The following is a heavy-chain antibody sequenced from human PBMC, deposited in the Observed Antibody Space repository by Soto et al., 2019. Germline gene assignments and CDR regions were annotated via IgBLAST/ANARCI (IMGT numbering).Heavy chain of an antibody. CDR2: FDPENGER. D-gene: IGHD6-19*01. CDR3: AKDNQWLGDYYYGMDV. J-gene: IGHJ6*02. Sequence: ASVKVSCKVSGYTLIELSMHWVRQAPGKGLEWMGRFDPENGERIYAQKFQGRVTMTEDTSTDTAYMELSSLRSEDTAVYYCAKDNQWLGDYYYGMDVWGQGTKVTVYS. V-gene: IGHV1-24*01. CDR1: GYTLIELS.